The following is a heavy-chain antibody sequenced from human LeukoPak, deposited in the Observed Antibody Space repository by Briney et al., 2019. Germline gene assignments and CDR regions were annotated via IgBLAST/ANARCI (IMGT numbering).Heavy chain of an antibody. J-gene: IGHJ4*02. D-gene: IGHD4-17*01. Sequence: ASETLSLTCTVSGGSISSYYWSWIRQPPGKGLEWIGDIDSSGSTIYNPSLRSRVTISRDTSKNQFSLKLTSVTAADTAVYYCARGGTTVTSVLPGWGQGTLVTVSS. CDR3: ARGGTTVTSVLPG. CDR1: GGSISSYY. CDR2: IDSSGST. V-gene: IGHV4-59*01.